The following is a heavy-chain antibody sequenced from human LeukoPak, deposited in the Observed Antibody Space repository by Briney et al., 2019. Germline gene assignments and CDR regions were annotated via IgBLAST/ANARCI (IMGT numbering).Heavy chain of an antibody. D-gene: IGHD3-22*01. CDR2: IIPIFGTA. V-gene: IGHV1-69*05. J-gene: IGHJ4*02. Sequence: SVKVSCKASGGTFSSYAISWVRQAPGQGLEWMGGIIPIFGTANYAQKFQGRVTITTDESTSTAYMELSSLRPEDTAVYYCARAEYYYDSSGYKNREYYFDYWGQGTLVTVSS. CDR3: ARAEYYYDSSGYKNREYYFDY. CDR1: GGTFSSYA.